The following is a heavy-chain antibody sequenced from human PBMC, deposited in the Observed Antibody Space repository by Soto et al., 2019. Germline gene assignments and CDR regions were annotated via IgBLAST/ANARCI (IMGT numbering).Heavy chain of an antibody. CDR1: GGSVSSGSYY. D-gene: IGHD6-6*01. CDR3: ASAMPEYSSSSSGSFYYYGMDV. CDR2: IYCSGST. J-gene: IGHJ6*02. V-gene: IGHV4-61*01. Sequence: SETLSLTCTVSGGSVSSGSYYWSWIRQPPGKGLEWIGYIYCSGSTNYNPSLKSRVTISVDTSKNQFSLKLSSVTAADTAVYYCASAMPEYSSSSSGSFYYYGMDVWGQGTTVTVSS.